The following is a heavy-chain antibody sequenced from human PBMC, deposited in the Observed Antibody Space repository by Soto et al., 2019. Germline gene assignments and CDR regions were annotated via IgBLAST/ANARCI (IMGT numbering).Heavy chain of an antibody. D-gene: IGHD3-22*01. CDR3: ARDQNYYDSSGYPGGYYYYGMDV. CDR1: GYTFTSYG. CDR2: ISAYNGNT. J-gene: IGHJ6*02. V-gene: IGHV1-18*01. Sequence: ASVKVSCKASGYTFTSYGISWVRQAPGQGLEWMGWISAYNGNTNYAQKLQGIVTMTTDTSTSTAYMELRSLRSDDTAVYYCARDQNYYDSSGYPGGYYYYGMDVWGQGTTVTVSS.